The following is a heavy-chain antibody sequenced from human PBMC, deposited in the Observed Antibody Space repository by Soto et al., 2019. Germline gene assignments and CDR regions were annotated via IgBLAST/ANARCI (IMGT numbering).Heavy chain of an antibody. J-gene: IGHJ4*02. V-gene: IGHV3-48*03. D-gene: IGHD1-1*01. CDR3: ARKASDDLDY. Sequence: GGSLRLSCAASGFTFSFYGVNWVRQAPGKGLEWVSYISSGGGTVYYADSVKGRFTISRDNAKNSLYLQMNSLRAEDTAVYYCARKASDDLDYWGQGNLVPVSS. CDR2: ISSGGGTV. CDR1: GFTFSFYG.